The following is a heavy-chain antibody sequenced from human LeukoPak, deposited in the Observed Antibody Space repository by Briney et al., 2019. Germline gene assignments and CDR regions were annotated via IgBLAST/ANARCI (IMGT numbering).Heavy chain of an antibody. CDR2: IDSDGSSI. V-gene: IGHV3-74*01. CDR3: ARDLGYSGYDFNRYFDY. J-gene: IGHJ4*02. D-gene: IGHD5-12*01. Sequence: GGSLRLSCAASGFTFSSHWMHWVRQAPGKGLVWVSRIDSDGSSISYADSVKGRFTISRDNAKNTLYLQMNSLRAEDTAVYYCARDLGYSGYDFNRYFDYWGQGTLVTVSS. CDR1: GFTFSSHW.